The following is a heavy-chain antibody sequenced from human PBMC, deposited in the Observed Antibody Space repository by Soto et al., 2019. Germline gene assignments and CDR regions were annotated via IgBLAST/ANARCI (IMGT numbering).Heavy chain of an antibody. Sequence: PGGSLRLSCSASGFTFSSYWMHWVRQAPGKGLVWVSRIYSDGSTISYTDSVKGRFTISRDNAKNTLSLQMNRLRAEDTAVYYCARGTLYSGHDVQDNWGRGTLVTVSS. CDR2: IYSDGSTI. J-gene: IGHJ4*02. D-gene: IGHD5-12*01. CDR1: GFTFSSYW. V-gene: IGHV3-74*01. CDR3: ARGTLYSGHDVQDN.